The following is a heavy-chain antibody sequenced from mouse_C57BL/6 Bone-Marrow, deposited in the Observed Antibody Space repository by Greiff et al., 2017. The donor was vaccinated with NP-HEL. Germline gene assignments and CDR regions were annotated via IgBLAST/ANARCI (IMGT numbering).Heavy chain of an antibody. CDR1: GFTFSDYY. CDR3: ARHSRISYYYGSSPFDY. D-gene: IGHD1-1*01. Sequence: EVNVVESGGGLVQPGGSLKLSCAASGFTFSDYYMYWVRQTPEKRLEWVAYISNGGGSTYYPDTVKGRFTISRDNAKNTLYLQMSRLKSEDTAMYYCARHSRISYYYGSSPFDYWGQGTTLTVSS. V-gene: IGHV5-12*01. CDR2: ISNGGGST. J-gene: IGHJ2*01.